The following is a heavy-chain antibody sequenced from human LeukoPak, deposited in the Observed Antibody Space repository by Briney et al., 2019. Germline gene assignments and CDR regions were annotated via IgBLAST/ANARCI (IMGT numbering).Heavy chain of an antibody. CDR1: GFTFSTYA. Sequence: GGSLRLSCAASGFTFSTYAMHWVRQAPGKGLEWVAVISYDGTTKYHADSVKGRFTISRDNSKNTLYLQMNSLRAEDTAVYYCARDQDGYNDVWGQGMLVTVSS. D-gene: IGHD5-24*01. CDR3: ARDQDGYNDV. CDR2: ISYDGTTK. V-gene: IGHV3-30-3*01. J-gene: IGHJ4*02.